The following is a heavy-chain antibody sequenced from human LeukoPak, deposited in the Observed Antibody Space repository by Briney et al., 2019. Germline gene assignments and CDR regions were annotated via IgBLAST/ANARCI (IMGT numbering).Heavy chain of an antibody. CDR2: INHSGST. CDR1: GGSFSGYY. CDR3: AKASHEYYFDY. J-gene: IGHJ4*02. V-gene: IGHV4-34*01. Sequence: SETLSLTCAVYGGSFSGYYWSWIRQPPGKGLEWIGEINHSGSTNYNPSLKSRVTISVDTSKNQFSLKLSSVTAEDTAVYYCAKASHEYYFDYWGQGTLVTVSS.